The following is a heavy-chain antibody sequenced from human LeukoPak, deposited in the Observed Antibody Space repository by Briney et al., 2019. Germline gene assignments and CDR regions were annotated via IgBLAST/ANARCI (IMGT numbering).Heavy chain of an antibody. Sequence: LGESLKISCKGSGYAFTSYWIGWVRQMPGKGLEWMGSIYPSDSDSDPRYSPSFQGQVTISADKSISTAYLQWSSLKASDTAMYYCTRSLFRSSWYNWFDPWGQGTLVTVSS. J-gene: IGHJ5*02. D-gene: IGHD6-13*01. V-gene: IGHV5-51*01. CDR1: GYAFTSYW. CDR3: TRSLFRSSWYNWFDP. CDR2: IYPSDSDSDP.